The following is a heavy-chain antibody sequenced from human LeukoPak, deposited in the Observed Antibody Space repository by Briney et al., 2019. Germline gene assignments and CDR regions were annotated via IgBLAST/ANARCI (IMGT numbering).Heavy chain of an antibody. V-gene: IGHV4-59*01. CDR3: ARGAAGTGAADY. CDR2: THYSGST. J-gene: IGHJ4*02. CDR1: GGSISSYY. D-gene: IGHD6-13*01. Sequence: SETLSLTCTVSGGSISSYYWSWIRQPPGKGLEWIGYTHYSGSTKYNPSLKSRLTMSLDTSKNQFSLRLSSVTAADTAVYSCARGAAGTGAADYWGQGTLVTVSS.